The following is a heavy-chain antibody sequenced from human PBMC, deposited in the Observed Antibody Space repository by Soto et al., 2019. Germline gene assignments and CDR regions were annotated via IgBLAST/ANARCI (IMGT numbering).Heavy chain of an antibody. CDR1: GGSISSSSYY. V-gene: IGHV4-39*07. Sequence: PSETLSLTCTVSGGSISSSSYYWGWIRQPPGKGLEWIGSIYYSGSTNYNPSLKSRVTISVDTSKNQFSLKLSSVTAADTAVYYCARVGHIVVVTGGWYFDLWGRGTLVTVSS. J-gene: IGHJ2*01. D-gene: IGHD2-21*02. CDR2: IYYSGST. CDR3: ARVGHIVVVTGGWYFDL.